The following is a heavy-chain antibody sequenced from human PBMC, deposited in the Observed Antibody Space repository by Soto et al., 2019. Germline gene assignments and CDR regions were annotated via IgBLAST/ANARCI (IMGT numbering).Heavy chain of an antibody. CDR3: ARDRGRFYYYGMDV. Sequence: ASVKVSCKASGGTFSSYAISWVRQAPGQGLEWMGGIIPIFGTANYAQKFQGRVTITADESTSTAYMELSSLRSEDTAVYYCARDRGRFYYYGMDVWGQGTTVTVSS. J-gene: IGHJ6*02. CDR1: GGTFSSYA. D-gene: IGHD4-17*01. V-gene: IGHV1-69*13. CDR2: IIPIFGTA.